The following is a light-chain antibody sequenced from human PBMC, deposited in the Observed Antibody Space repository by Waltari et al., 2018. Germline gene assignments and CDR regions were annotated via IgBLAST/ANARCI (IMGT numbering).Light chain of an antibody. CDR3: QQSYSNPVT. V-gene: IGKV1-39*01. Sequence: DIQITQSPSSLSASVGDRVTITCRASQNIDNYLNWYQQKPGKAPNLLIYTASSLQSGVPSRFDGSGSGTDFTLTISSLQPEDFATYYCQQSYSNPVTFGGGTKVEIK. CDR2: TAS. J-gene: IGKJ4*01. CDR1: QNIDNY.